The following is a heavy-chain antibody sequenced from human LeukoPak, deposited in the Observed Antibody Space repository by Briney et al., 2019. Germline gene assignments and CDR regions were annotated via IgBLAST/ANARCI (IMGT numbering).Heavy chain of an antibody. J-gene: IGHJ4*02. CDR3: ARGEYYYDSSVPPPFDY. V-gene: IGHV4-30-4*01. Sequence: SETLSLTCTVSGGSISSGDYYWRWIRQPPGKGLEWIVYIYYSGSTYYNPSLKSRVTISVDTSKNQFSLKLSSVTAADTAVYYCARGEYYYDSSVPPPFDYWGQGTLVTVSS. D-gene: IGHD3-22*01. CDR2: IYYSGST. CDR1: GGSISSGDYY.